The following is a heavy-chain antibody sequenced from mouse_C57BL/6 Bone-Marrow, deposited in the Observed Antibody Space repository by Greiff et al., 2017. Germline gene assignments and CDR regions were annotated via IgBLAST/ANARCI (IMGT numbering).Heavy chain of an antibody. Sequence: QVQLQQSGAELARPGASVKLSCKASGYTFTSYGISWVKQRTGQGLEWIGKIYPRSGNTYYNEKFKGKATLTADKSSSTAYMELRSLTSEDSAVYFCARPRYGFNFDYWCQGTTLTVSS. CDR2: IYPRSGNT. CDR3: ARPRYGFNFDY. V-gene: IGHV1-81*01. J-gene: IGHJ2*01. CDR1: GYTFTSYG. D-gene: IGHD2-2*01.